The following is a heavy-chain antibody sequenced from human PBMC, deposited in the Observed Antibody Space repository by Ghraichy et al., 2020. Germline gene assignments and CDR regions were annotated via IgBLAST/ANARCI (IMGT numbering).Heavy chain of an antibody. J-gene: IGHJ4*02. V-gene: IGHV3-11*01. CDR2: ISSSGSTI. CDR1: GFTFSDYY. CDR3: ARDLHMLGTFDY. D-gene: IGHD7-27*01. Sequence: GESLNISCAASGFTFSDYYMSWIRQAPGKGLEWVSYISSSGSTIYYADSVKGRFTISRDNAKNSLYLQMNSLRAEDTAVYYCARDLHMLGTFDYWGQGTLVTVSS.